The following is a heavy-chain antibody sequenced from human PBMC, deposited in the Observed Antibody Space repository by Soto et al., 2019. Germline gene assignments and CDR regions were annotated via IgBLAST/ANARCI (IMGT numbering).Heavy chain of an antibody. CDR3: ATFIDPSDVMDV. Sequence: QVQLVQSGAEVKKPGASVKVSCKASGYTFSNYGISWVRQAPGQGLEWMGWISAYNGNTKYVQKFQGRVIMTTDTSASTAYMEWRSLRSDDTAVYYCATFIDPSDVMDVWGQGTKVTVSS. CDR2: ISAYNGNT. J-gene: IGHJ6*02. CDR1: GYTFSNYG. D-gene: IGHD1-26*01. V-gene: IGHV1-18*01.